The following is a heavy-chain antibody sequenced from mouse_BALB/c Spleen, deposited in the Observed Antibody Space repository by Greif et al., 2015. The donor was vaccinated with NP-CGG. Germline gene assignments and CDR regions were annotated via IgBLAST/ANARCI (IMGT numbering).Heavy chain of an antibody. CDR1: GFTFSSYG. V-gene: IGHV5-6-3*01. J-gene: IGHJ2*01. D-gene: IGHD1-1*01. Sequence: EVKLVESGGGLVQPGGSLKLSCAASGFTFSSYGMSWVRQTPDKRLELVATINSNGGSTYYPDSVKGRFTISRDNAKNTLYRQMSSLKSEDTAMYYCARDYYGSSFFDYWGQGTTLTVSS. CDR3: ARDYYGSSFFDY. CDR2: INSNGGST.